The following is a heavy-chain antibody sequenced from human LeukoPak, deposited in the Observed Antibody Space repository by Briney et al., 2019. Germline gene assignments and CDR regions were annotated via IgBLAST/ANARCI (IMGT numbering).Heavy chain of an antibody. D-gene: IGHD3-3*01. V-gene: IGHV1-18*01. CDR1: GYTFTSYG. J-gene: IGHJ6*03. CDR2: TSAYNGNT. CDR3: ARGFNDFWSGHKTTYYYMDV. Sequence: GASVKVSCKASGYTFTSYGISWVRQAPGQGLEWMGWTSAYNGNTNYAQKLQGRVTMTTDTSTSTAYMELRSLRSDDTAVYYCARGFNDFWSGHKTTYYYMDVWGKGTTVTVSS.